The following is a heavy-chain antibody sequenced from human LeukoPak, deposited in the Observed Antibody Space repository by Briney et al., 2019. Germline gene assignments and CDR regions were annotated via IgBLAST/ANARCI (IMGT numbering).Heavy chain of an antibody. J-gene: IGHJ4*02. Sequence: GESLRISCKGSGYSSTSYWIGWVRQMPGKGLEWMGIIYPGDSNTIYSPSFQGQVTISADKSISTAYLQWSSLKASDTAVYYCARHACRGGNCYSVDYWGQGTLVTVSS. D-gene: IGHD2-15*01. CDR3: ARHACRGGNCYSVDY. V-gene: IGHV5-51*01. CDR2: IYPGDSNT. CDR1: GYSSTSYW.